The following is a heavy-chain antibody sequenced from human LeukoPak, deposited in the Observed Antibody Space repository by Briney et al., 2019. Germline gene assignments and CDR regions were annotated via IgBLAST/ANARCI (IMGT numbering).Heavy chain of an antibody. CDR1: GFTFSTYV. J-gene: IGHJ4*02. D-gene: IGHD3-3*01. CDR2: ISVGAEYI. V-gene: IGHV3-23*01. Sequence: GGSLRLSCAASGFTFSTYVMNWFRQAPGKGLEWVSTISVGAEYIFYADSVKGRFTISRDDSNNALYLQMHSLRAEDTALYYCASGPPFLKYFEYWGQGTQFTVSS. CDR3: ASGPPFLKYFEY.